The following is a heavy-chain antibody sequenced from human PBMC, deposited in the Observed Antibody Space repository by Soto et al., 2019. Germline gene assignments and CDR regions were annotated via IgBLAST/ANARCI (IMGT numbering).Heavy chain of an antibody. Sequence: SETLSRNCTFTSVSVPSSSSYWSWIRQPPGKGLEWIGYIYYSGSTNYNPSLKSRVTISVDTSKNQFSLKLSSVTAADTAVYYCAKNYGNAFDIWGQGTMVT. D-gene: IGHD3-10*01. CDR2: IYYSGST. CDR1: SVSVPSSSSY. CDR3: AKNYGNAFDI. V-gene: IGHV4-61*01. J-gene: IGHJ3*02.